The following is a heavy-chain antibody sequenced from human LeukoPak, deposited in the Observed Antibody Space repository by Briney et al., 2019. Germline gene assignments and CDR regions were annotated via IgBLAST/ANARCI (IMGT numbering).Heavy chain of an antibody. J-gene: IGHJ4*02. D-gene: IGHD2/OR15-2a*01. Sequence: GGSLRLSCAASGFTFSRYWMSWVRQAPGKGVEWVAKIKQDGSEKDYVDSVKGRFTLSRDNAKNSLYLQMNSLRVEDTAVYYCARGPTRANSSDYWGQGTLVTVSS. CDR1: GFTFSRYW. CDR2: IKQDGSEK. CDR3: ARGPTRANSSDY. V-gene: IGHV3-7*01.